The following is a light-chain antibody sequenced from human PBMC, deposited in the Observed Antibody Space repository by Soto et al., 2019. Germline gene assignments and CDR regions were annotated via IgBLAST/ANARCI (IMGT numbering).Light chain of an antibody. Sequence: QSVLTQPPSVSGAPGQRVTISSTVRSANIGAAYNVDWYQQLPGTAPKLLIYGNNNRPSGVPARFSGSKSGTSASLAIAGLQAEDEGDYYCQSYDSSLSGYGFGTGTKVTVL. CDR1: SANIGAAYN. CDR3: QSYDSSLSGYG. V-gene: IGLV1-40*01. CDR2: GNN. J-gene: IGLJ1*01.